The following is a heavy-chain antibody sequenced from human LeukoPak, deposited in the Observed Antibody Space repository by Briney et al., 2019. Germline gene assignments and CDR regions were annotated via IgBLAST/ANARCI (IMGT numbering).Heavy chain of an antibody. D-gene: IGHD3-10*02. CDR2: IDYSGGSS. V-gene: IGHV3-23*01. Sequence: GGSLRLSCTVSGFTLSSYEMSWIRQAPGKGLEWVSSIDYSGGSSYYADSVKGRFTISRDDSKNTLYLQLNSLRAEDTAVYYCAELGITMIGGVWGKGTTVTISS. CDR1: GFTLSSYE. J-gene: IGHJ6*04. CDR3: AELGITMIGGV.